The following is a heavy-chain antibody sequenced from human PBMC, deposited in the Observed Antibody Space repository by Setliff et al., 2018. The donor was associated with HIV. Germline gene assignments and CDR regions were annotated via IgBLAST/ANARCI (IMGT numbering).Heavy chain of an antibody. CDR2: MSASSSYI. CDR3: ARDPLLFLEWLSPGYPFDY. Sequence: PGGSLRLSCAASGFIFNDYYMNWIRQAPGKGLEWVSYMSASSSYIQYADSVKGRFTISRDNSNNTLFLQMNSLRGDDTAVYYCARDPLLFLEWLSPGYPFDYWGQGTLVTVSS. CDR1: GFIFNDYY. D-gene: IGHD3-3*01. V-gene: IGHV3-11*06. J-gene: IGHJ4*02.